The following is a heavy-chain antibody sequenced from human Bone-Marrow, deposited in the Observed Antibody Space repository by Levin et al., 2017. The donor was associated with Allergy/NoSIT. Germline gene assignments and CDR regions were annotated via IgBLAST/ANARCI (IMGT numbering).Heavy chain of an antibody. CDR2: IYSGGST. V-gene: IGHV3-53*01. CDR1: GFTVSSNF. J-gene: IGHJ4*02. D-gene: IGHD6-25*01. Sequence: PGGSLRLSCAASGFTVSSNFMTWVRQAPGKGLEWVSVIYSGGSTYYADSVKGRFTISRDNSKNTLFLQMNSLRVEDTAVYYCARDRAGNLGGGTSSGPLDYWGQGTLVTVSA. CDR3: ARDRAGNLGGGTSSGPLDY.